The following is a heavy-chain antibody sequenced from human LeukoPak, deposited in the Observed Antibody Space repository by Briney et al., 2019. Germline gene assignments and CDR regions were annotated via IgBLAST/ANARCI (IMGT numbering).Heavy chain of an antibody. CDR1: GGSISSYY. V-gene: IGHV4-59*01. Sequence: SETLSLTCTVSGGSISSYYWSWIRQPPGKGLEWIGYIYYSGSTNYNPSLKSRVTISVDTSKNQFSLKLSSVTAADTAVYYCARDPDSYYYGMDVWGQGTTVTVSS. D-gene: IGHD2-21*02. CDR2: IYYSGST. J-gene: IGHJ6*02. CDR3: ARDPDSYYYGMDV.